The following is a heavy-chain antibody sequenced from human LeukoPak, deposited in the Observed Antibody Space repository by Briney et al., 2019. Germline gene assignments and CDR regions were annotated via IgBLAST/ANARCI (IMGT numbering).Heavy chain of an antibody. J-gene: IGHJ4*02. CDR3: ARDMYRLIDY. CDR2: INPNSGGT. Sequence: EWMGWINPNSGGTNYAQKFQGRVTMTRDTSISTAYMELSRLRSDDTAVYYCARDMYRLIDYWGQGTLVTVSS. V-gene: IGHV1-2*02. D-gene: IGHD2-2*01.